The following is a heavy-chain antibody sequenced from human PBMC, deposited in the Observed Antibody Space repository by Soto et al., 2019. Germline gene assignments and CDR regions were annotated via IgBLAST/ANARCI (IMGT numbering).Heavy chain of an antibody. D-gene: IGHD6-25*01. J-gene: IGHJ4*02. CDR1: GRSFSGYQ. V-gene: IGHV4-34*01. Sequence: QVQLQQWGAGLLKPSETLSLTCAVNGRSFSGYQWTWFRQPPGKGLEWIGEINHRGGTNYNASLESRVTISLDTSKNQFSLSLASVTAADTAVYYCARGWRAAFDHWGQGTLVTVS. CDR2: INHRGGT. CDR3: ARGWRAAFDH.